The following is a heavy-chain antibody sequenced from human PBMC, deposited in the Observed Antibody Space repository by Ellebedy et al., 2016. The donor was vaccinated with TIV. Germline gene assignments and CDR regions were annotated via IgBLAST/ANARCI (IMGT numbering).Heavy chain of an antibody. D-gene: IGHD3-16*01. V-gene: IGHV3-30*02. CDR1: GFSVSG. CDR3: VKGAYPVPTVMAV. Sequence: GGSLRLSCATSGFSVSGMHWVRQAPGKGLEWVAFIRSDTTTKYYSDSVKGRFTISRDSSKNTLDLQMNSLRAEDTALYYCVKGAYPVPTVMAVWGQGTMVIVSS. CDR2: IRSDTTTK. J-gene: IGHJ6*02.